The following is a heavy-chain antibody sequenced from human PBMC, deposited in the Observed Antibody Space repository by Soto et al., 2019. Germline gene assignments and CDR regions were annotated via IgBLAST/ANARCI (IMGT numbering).Heavy chain of an antibody. V-gene: IGHV3-73*02. D-gene: IGHD1-26*01. CDR2: VASKPEGYTT. CDR3: NKYSGSLSIPVA. Sequence: EVQLVESGGGLVQPGGSLKLSCAASGYTFSDTAIHWVRQAPGKGLEWVGRVASKPEGYTTTYGASVKGRFTISRDESQNTAYLQMNSLKTEDTAVYYCNKYSGSLSIPVALGPGTLVTVSS. CDR1: GYTFSDTA. J-gene: IGHJ5*02.